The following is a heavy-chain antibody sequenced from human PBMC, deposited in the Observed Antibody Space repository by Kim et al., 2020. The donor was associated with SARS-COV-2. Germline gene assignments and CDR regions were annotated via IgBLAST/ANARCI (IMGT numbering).Heavy chain of an antibody. D-gene: IGHD6-19*01. J-gene: IGHJ6*02. CDR1: GGSISSNNW. CDR2: IYHSGTT. V-gene: IGHV4-4*02. CDR3: ARPVAGSVWDV. Sequence: SETLSLTCGVSGGSISSNNWWSWVRQPPGKGLAWIGDIYHSGTTNYNPSLKSRVTISVDKSKNQLSLNLRSMTAADTAVYYCARPVAGSVWDVWGQGTTVTVSS.